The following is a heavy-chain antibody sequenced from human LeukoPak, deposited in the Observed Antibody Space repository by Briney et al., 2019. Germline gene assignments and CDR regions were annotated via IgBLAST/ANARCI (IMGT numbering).Heavy chain of an antibody. CDR3: ARGQRCSGGSCYSGPLYFDY. CDR2: INPSGGST. J-gene: IGHJ4*02. Sequence: ASVRVSCKASGYTFTSYYMHWVRQAPGQGLEWMGLINPSGGSTSYAQKFQGRVTMTRDTSTSTVYMELSSLRSEDTAVYYCARGQRCSGGSCYSGPLYFDYWGQGTLVTVSS. V-gene: IGHV1-46*01. CDR1: GYTFTSYY. D-gene: IGHD2-15*01.